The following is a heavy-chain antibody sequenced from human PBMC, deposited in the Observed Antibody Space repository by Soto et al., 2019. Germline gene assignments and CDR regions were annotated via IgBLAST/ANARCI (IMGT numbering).Heavy chain of an antibody. CDR3: ARASRAAEHYYSYGMDV. D-gene: IGHD2-15*01. CDR1: GGTFSSYA. Sequence: SVKVSCKASGGTFSSYAISWVRQAPGQGLEWMGGIIPIFGTANYAQKFQGRVTITADESTSTAYMELSSLRSEDTAVYYCARASRAAEHYYSYGMDVWGQGTTVTVSS. V-gene: IGHV1-69*13. J-gene: IGHJ6*02. CDR2: IIPIFGTA.